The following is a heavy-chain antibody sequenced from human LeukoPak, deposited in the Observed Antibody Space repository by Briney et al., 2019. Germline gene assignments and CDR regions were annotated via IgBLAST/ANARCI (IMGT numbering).Heavy chain of an antibody. Sequence: SETLSLTCTVSGGSISSYYWSWIPQPPGKGLEWIGYIYYSGSTNYDPSLKSRVTISVDTSMNQFSLKLSSVTAADTAVYYCARFMRDGVLPWGQGTLVTVSS. CDR1: GGSISSYY. CDR2: IYYSGST. J-gene: IGHJ5*02. D-gene: IGHD4-17*01. CDR3: ARFMRDGVLP. V-gene: IGHV4-59*08.